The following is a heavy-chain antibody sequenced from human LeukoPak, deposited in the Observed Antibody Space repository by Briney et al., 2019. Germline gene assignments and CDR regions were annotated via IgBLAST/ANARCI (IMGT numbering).Heavy chain of an antibody. CDR2: ISYSGST. V-gene: IGHV4-59*12. Sequence: SETLSLTCTVSGGSISRYYWSWIRQPPGKGLEWIGYISYSGSTNYNPSLKSRVTISVDTSKNQFSLKLSSVTAADTAMYYCARGSGGYFDYWGQGTLVTVSS. D-gene: IGHD3-10*01. CDR3: ARGSGGYFDY. CDR1: GGSISRYY. J-gene: IGHJ4*02.